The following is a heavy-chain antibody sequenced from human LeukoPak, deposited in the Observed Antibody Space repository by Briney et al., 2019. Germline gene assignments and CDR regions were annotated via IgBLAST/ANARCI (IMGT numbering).Heavy chain of an antibody. V-gene: IGHV1-2*02. CDR2: INRNSGGT. D-gene: IGHD5-24*01. CDR1: GYTFTDYY. CDR3: AGTCPRDGYNGPCY. Sequence: GASVKVSFKASGYTFTDYYIHWLRQAPGQGLESMGWINRNSGGTKSPQKFQGRVTMTRDTSISTVYMELSSLRSDDTAVYYCAGTCPRDGYNGPCYWGQGTLVTVSS. J-gene: IGHJ4*02.